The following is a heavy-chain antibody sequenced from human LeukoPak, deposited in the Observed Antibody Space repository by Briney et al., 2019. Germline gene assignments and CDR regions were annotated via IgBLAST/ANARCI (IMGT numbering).Heavy chain of an antibody. Sequence: GASVKVSCKASGYTFTSYDINWVRQATGQELEWMGWMNPNSGTTGYAQKFLGRVTITRNTSISTTYMELSSLRSEDTAVYYCARGRSPGTSMEYYYYMDVWGKGTTVTVSS. V-gene: IGHV1-8*01. D-gene: IGHD1-1*01. CDR3: ARGRSPGTSMEYYYYMDV. CDR2: MNPNSGTT. CDR1: GYTFTSYD. J-gene: IGHJ6*03.